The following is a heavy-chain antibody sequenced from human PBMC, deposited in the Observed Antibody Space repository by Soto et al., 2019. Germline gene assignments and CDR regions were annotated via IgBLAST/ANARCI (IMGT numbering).Heavy chain of an antibody. J-gene: IGHJ4*02. CDR1: GYTFSNFW. V-gene: IGHV5-51*01. CDR2: IYPGDHET. CDR3: AHLNTRGYYFDY. Sequence: PGESLKISCQSSGYTFSNFWIGWVRQLPGKGLEWMGIIYPGDHETRYSPSLHGKVTISADRSINTAYLQWNSLEASDTATYFCAHLNTRGYYFDYWGQGALVTVSS.